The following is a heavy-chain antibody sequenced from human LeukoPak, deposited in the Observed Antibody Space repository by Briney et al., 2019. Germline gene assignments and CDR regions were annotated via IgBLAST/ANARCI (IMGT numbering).Heavy chain of an antibody. D-gene: IGHD3-22*01. CDR3: AKGSYYDSSGSFYFDY. CDR2: ISGSGDNT. J-gene: IGHJ4*02. Sequence: GGSLRLSCAASGFTFSSYAMSWVRQAPGKGLEWVSGISGSGDNTYYADSVEGRFTISRDNSKNTLYVQVNSLGTEDTAAYYCAKGSYYDSSGSFYFDYWGQGTLVTVSS. CDR1: GFTFSSYA. V-gene: IGHV3-23*01.